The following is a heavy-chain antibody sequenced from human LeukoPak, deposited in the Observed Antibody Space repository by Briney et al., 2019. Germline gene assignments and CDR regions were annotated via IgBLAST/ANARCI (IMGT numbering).Heavy chain of an antibody. Sequence: SETLSLTCTVSGGAMSSYYWSWIRQPPGKGLEWIGYIYYRGDTKYNPSLKARLTISVDTSKNQFSLNLNSVTAADTAVYYCARERTWNNGKKYYYYIDVWGKGTTVTVSS. CDR1: GGAMSSYY. D-gene: IGHD1/OR15-1a*01. CDR2: IYYRGDT. CDR3: ARERTWNNGKKYYYYIDV. J-gene: IGHJ6*03. V-gene: IGHV4-59*01.